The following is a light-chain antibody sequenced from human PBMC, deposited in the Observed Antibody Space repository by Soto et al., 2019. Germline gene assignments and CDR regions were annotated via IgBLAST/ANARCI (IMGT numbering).Light chain of an antibody. Sequence: ENVLTQSAATLSLSLGERATLSCRASQTVGGRYLAWFQQKPGQTPRLLIYGASTRAAGVPDRFSGSGSGTDFSLTISRLDPEVFAVYCCLQYVSAPWTFGQGTKVEV. V-gene: IGKV3-20*01. CDR2: GAS. CDR1: QTVGGRY. J-gene: IGKJ1*01. CDR3: LQYVSAPWT.